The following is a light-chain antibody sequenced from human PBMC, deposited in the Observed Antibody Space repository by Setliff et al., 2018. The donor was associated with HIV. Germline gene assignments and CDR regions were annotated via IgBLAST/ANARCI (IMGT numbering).Light chain of an antibody. CDR1: SSDIGSYNL. CDR2: EVN. Sequence: QSALTQPASVSGSPGQSITISCTGTSSDIGSYNLVSWYQQHPGRAPKLIIYEVNKRPSEVSARFSASKSGNTASLTISELQADDEADYYCCSYTGDNVLYVFGTGTKGTV. J-gene: IGLJ1*01. CDR3: CSYTGDNVLYV. V-gene: IGLV2-23*02.